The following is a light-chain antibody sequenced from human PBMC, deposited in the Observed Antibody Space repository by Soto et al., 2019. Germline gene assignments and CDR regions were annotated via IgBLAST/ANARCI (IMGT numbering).Light chain of an antibody. V-gene: IGLV2-11*01. CDR1: SSDVGGYNY. CDR3: CPYAGSYTYV. CDR2: DVS. Sequence: QSALTQPRSVSGSPGQSVTISCTGTSSDVGGYNYVSWYQQHPGKAPKLMIYDVSKRPSGVPDRFSGSKSGNTASLTISGLQAEDEADYYCCPYAGSYTYVFGTGTKPTVL. J-gene: IGLJ1*01.